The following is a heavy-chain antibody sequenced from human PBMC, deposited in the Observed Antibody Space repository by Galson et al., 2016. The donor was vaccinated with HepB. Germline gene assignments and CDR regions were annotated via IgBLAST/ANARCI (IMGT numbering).Heavy chain of an antibody. J-gene: IGHJ6*02. D-gene: IGHD6-25*01. CDR2: KWYDGSNK. CDR3: ARNLRPPGYYGLDV. Sequence: SLRLSCAASEFTFSSYGMHWVRQAPGKGLEWVAVKWYDGSNKYYADSVKGRFTISRDNSKNTLYLQMNSLRAEDTAVYYCARNLRPPGYYGLDVWGQGTTVTVSS. V-gene: IGHV3-33*01. CDR1: EFTFSSYG.